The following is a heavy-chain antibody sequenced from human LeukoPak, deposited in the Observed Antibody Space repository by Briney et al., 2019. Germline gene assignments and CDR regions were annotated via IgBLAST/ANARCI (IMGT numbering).Heavy chain of an antibody. J-gene: IGHJ3*02. Sequence: GGSLRLSCAASGFTFSSYGMHWVRQAPGKGLEWVAFIRYDGSNKYYADSVKGRFTISRDNSKNTLYLQMNSLRAEDTAVYYCARDTTGTGHAFDIWGQGTMVTVSS. CDR2: IRYDGSNK. CDR1: GFTFSSYG. V-gene: IGHV3-30*02. D-gene: IGHD1-1*01. CDR3: ARDTTGTGHAFDI.